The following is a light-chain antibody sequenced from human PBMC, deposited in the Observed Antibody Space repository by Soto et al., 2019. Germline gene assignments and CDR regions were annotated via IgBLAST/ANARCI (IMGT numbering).Light chain of an antibody. CDR3: QQLNFFPVT. J-gene: IGKJ5*01. CDR1: QGISNF. CDR2: ATS. Sequence: DIQLTQSPSFLSASTEDRVTITCRASQGISNFLAWYQQKPGRPPKLLIYATSTLPSGVPSRFSGSGSGTEFTLTISSLQPEDFATYYCQQLNFFPVTFGQGTRLEIK. V-gene: IGKV1-9*01.